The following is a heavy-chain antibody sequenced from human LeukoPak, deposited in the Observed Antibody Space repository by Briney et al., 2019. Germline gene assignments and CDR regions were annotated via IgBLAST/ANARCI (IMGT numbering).Heavy chain of an antibody. J-gene: IGHJ4*02. V-gene: IGHV3-23*01. CDR2: LSGSGRST. CDR1: GFPFSSYA. Sequence: GGSLSLPCGASGFPFSSYAVLCVREAPGERVEGLSALSGSGRSTYYADSVKGRFTISRDNSKNTLYLQMNSLRAEDAAVYYCAKDLVVVAATPNFDYWGQGTLVTVSS. CDR3: AKDLVVVAATPNFDY. D-gene: IGHD2-15*01.